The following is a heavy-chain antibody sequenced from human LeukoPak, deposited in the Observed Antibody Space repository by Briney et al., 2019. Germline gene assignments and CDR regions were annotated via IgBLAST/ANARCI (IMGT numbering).Heavy chain of an antibody. V-gene: IGHV1-2*02. CDR1: GYTFTSYY. CDR3: ARGPGIAAAGTQGL. J-gene: IGHJ4*02. D-gene: IGHD6-13*01. Sequence: ASVKVSCKASGYTFTSYYMHWVRQGPGPGLEWMGWINPNSGGTNYAQKFQGRVTMTRDTYISTGYMELSRLRSDDTAVYYCARGPGIAAAGTQGLWGQGTLVTVSS. CDR2: INPNSGGT.